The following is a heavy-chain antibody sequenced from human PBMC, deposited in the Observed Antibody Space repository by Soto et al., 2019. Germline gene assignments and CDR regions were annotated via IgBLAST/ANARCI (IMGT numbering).Heavy chain of an antibody. CDR2: INPSVGST. D-gene: IGHD3-22*01. V-gene: IGHV1-46*01. CDR1: GYTFTSYY. CDR3: ARGQGYYDSSGYTGGALGY. J-gene: IGHJ4*02. Sequence: GASVKVSCKASGYTFTSYYMHWVRQAPGQGLEWMGIINPSVGSTSYAQQFKRRVSMNRDTSTSTVYMQLRSLRYENTPVYYCARGQGYYDSSGYTGGALGYWGQGTLVTVSS.